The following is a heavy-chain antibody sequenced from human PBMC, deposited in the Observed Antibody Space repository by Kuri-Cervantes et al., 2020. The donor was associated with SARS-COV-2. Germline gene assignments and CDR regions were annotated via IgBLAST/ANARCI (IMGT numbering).Heavy chain of an antibody. J-gene: IGHJ3*02. D-gene: IGHD2-2*01. CDR1: GYTFTSYG. CDR2: ISAYNGNT. V-gene: IGHV1-18*01. CDR3: ARPRGIVVVPAAMGGAFDI. Sequence: GESLKISCKGSGYTFTSYGISWVRQAPGQGLEWMGWISAYNGNTNYAQKLQGRVTMTTDTSTSTAYMKLRSLRSDDTAVYYCARPRGIVVVPAAMGGAFDIWGQGTMVTVSS.